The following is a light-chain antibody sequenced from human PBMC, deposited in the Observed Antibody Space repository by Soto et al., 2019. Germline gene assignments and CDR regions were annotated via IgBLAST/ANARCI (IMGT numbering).Light chain of an antibody. CDR1: QSVSNN. CDR2: DAS. Sequence: ILMTQSPATLSVSPGERATLSCRASQSVSNNLAWYQQKPGQAPRLLIYDASTRATGIPARFIGSGSGTEFTLTISGLQSEDFAVSYCQQYNIWPPWTFGQGTKVEVK. J-gene: IGKJ1*01. CDR3: QQYNIWPPWT. V-gene: IGKV3-15*01.